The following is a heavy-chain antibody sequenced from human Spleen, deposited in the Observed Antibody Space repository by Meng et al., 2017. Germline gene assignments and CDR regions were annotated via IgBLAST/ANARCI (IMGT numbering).Heavy chain of an antibody. V-gene: IGHV5-51*01. CDR1: GYSFTSYW. J-gene: IGHJ3*02. D-gene: IGHD4-17*01. CDR2: IYPGDSDT. CDR3: ASPYAVTRAFDI. Sequence: GGSLRPSCKGSGYSFTSYWIGWVRQMPGKGLEWMGIIYPGDSDTRYSPSFQGQVTISVDKSISTAYLQWSSLRASDTAIYYCASPYAVTRAFDIWGQGTMVTVSS.